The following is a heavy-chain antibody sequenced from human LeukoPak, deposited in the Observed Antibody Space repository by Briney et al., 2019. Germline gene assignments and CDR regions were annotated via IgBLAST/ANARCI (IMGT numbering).Heavy chain of an antibody. V-gene: IGHV3-64D*06. CDR2: IGPNGAST. Sequence: GGSLRLSCSTSGFTFSNHFMHWVRQAPGKGLEYVSSIGPNGASTLYADSVKGRFTISRDNSKNALYLQLTSLRLEDTALYYCVKDLTGTWSFDYWGQGTLLTVSS. CDR3: VKDLTGTWSFDY. CDR1: GFTFSNHF. J-gene: IGHJ4*02. D-gene: IGHD3-9*01.